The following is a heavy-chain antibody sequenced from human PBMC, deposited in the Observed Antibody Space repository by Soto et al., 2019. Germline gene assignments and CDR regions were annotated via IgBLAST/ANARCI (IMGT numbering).Heavy chain of an antibody. Sequence: QVTLKESGPVLVKPRETLTLTCTVSGFSHSNARMGVSWIRQPPGKALEWLAHIFSNDEKSYSTSLKSRLTISKDTSKSQVVLTMTNMDPVDTATYYCARIWGPYYYYGMDVWGQGTTVTVSS. V-gene: IGHV2-26*01. D-gene: IGHD7-27*01. CDR1: GFSHSNARMG. CDR2: IFSNDEK. CDR3: ARIWGPYYYYGMDV. J-gene: IGHJ6*02.